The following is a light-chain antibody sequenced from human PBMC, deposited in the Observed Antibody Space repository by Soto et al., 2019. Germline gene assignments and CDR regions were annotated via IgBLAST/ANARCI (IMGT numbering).Light chain of an antibody. J-gene: IGKJ4*01. V-gene: IGKV3-11*01. Sequence: EIVLTQSPATLSLSPGERATLSCRASQSVSIYLAWYQQKPGQAPRLLIYDASKRATGIPARLSGSGSGTDFTLAISSLEPEDFAVYYCQQRGDWPLTFGGGTKVEIK. CDR1: QSVSIY. CDR2: DAS. CDR3: QQRGDWPLT.